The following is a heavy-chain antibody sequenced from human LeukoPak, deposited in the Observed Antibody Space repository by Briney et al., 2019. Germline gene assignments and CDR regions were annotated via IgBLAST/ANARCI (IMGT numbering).Heavy chain of an antibody. V-gene: IGHV3-48*03. D-gene: IGHD4-11*01. Sequence: GGSLRLSCAASGFTFSSYEMNWVRQAPGKGLEWVSYISSSGSTIYYAGSVKGRFTISRDNAKNSLYLQMNSLRAEDTAVYYCARDYYVSDDYSNYGPNWFDPWGQGTLVTVSS. J-gene: IGHJ5*02. CDR3: ARDYYVSDDYSNYGPNWFDP. CDR2: ISSSGSTI. CDR1: GFTFSSYE.